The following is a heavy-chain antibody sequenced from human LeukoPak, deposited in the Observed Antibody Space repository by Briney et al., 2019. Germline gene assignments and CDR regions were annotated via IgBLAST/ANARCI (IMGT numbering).Heavy chain of an antibody. J-gene: IGHJ2*01. V-gene: IGHV3-7*01. CDR1: ALTQTTDW. Sequence: GGSLTLSYVPSALTQTTDWMSWCSQAPGKGLEWVANMKLDGSKKYHRPSVEGRFTIATDDAKHSLYRQMNSLMAEDTAVYFCAPDRHYARGGGFIDLWGRGSLVTVSS. D-gene: IGHD2-2*01. CDR2: MKLDGSKK. CDR3: APDRHYARGGGFIDL.